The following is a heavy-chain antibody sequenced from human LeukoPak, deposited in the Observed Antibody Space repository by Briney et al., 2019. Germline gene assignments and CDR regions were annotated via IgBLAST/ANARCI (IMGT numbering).Heavy chain of an antibody. Sequence: PGGSLRLSCAASGFSFSSYAMSWVRQAPGKGLEWVSAISGSGGSTNYADSVKGRFTISRDNSKNTLYLQMNSLRAEDTAVYYCAKGAYCSSTSCYQSGYDYWGQGTLVTVSS. D-gene: IGHD2-2*01. J-gene: IGHJ4*02. CDR3: AKGAYCSSTSCYQSGYDY. CDR1: GFSFSSYA. CDR2: ISGSGGST. V-gene: IGHV3-23*01.